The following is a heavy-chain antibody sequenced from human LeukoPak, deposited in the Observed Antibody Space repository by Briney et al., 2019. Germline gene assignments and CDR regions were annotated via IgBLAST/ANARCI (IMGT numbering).Heavy chain of an antibody. Sequence: ASVKVSCNASGYTFTSYDINWVRQATGQGLEWMGWINPNSGATKYAQKFQGRVTVTRDTSLRTAHMDLSRLRSDDTAVFYCARGHKRRYEILTGYYAAANSYHFYMDVWGKGTTVTVSS. CDR1: GYTFTSYD. CDR2: INPNSGAT. V-gene: IGHV1-2*02. D-gene: IGHD3-9*01. J-gene: IGHJ6*03. CDR3: ARGHKRRYEILTGYYAAANSYHFYMDV.